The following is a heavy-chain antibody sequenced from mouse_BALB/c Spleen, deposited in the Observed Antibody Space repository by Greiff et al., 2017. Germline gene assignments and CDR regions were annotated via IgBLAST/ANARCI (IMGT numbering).Heavy chain of an antibody. Sequence: QVPLQQSGAELVKPGASVKLSCQASGYTFPRYYMYWVKQSPGQGLEWIGEINHSNGGTNFNEKFKSTTTLTVDKSYSTAYRQLSDLTSEDSAVYYYARGDGNYGLYFDVWGAGTTVTVSS. CDR3: ARGDGNYGLYFDV. D-gene: IGHD2-1*01. J-gene: IGHJ1*01. CDR2: INHSNGGT. CDR1: GYTFPRYY. V-gene: IGHV1S81*02.